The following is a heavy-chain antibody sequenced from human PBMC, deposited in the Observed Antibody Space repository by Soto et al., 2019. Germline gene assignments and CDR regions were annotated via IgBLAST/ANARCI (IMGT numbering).Heavy chain of an antibody. Sequence: QVQLVQSGAEVKKPGSSVKVSCKASGGTFSSYAISWVRQAPGQGLEWMGGIIPIFGTANYEQKFQGRVTITADESTSTAYMELSSLRSEDTAVYYCARASSGYYLAGYYYGMDVWGQGTTVTVSS. V-gene: IGHV1-69*01. CDR1: GGTFSSYA. CDR2: IIPIFGTA. D-gene: IGHD6-19*01. CDR3: ARASSGYYLAGYYYGMDV. J-gene: IGHJ6*02.